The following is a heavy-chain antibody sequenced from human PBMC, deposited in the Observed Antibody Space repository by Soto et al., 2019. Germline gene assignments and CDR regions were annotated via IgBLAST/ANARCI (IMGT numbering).Heavy chain of an antibody. V-gene: IGHV4-59*01. Sequence: WETLSLTCTVSGGSISSYYWSWIRQPPGKGLEWIGYIYYSGSTNYNPSLKSRVTISVDTSKNQFSLKLSSVTAADTAVYYCERDGLGDDFDIWGQGTMVTVS. CDR1: GGSISSYY. J-gene: IGHJ3*02. CDR3: ERDGLGDDFDI. CDR2: IYYSGST. D-gene: IGHD3-10*01.